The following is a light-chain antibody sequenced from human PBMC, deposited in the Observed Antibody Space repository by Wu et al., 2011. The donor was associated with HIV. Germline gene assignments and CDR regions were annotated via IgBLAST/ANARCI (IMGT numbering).Light chain of an antibody. CDR1: QGITNS. V-gene: IGKV1-9*01. J-gene: IGKJ1*01. Sequence: DIQLTQSPSFLSANIGDRVTIACRTSQGITNSLAWFQQKPGKAPKLLLYGASTLQSGVPSRFSGSGSGTEFTLTISSLQPEDCATYYCQKYNTAPWTFGQGPRWK. CDR3: QKYNTAPWT. CDR2: GAS.